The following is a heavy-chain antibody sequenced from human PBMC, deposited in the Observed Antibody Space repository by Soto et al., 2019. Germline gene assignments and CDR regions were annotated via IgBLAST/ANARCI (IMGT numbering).Heavy chain of an antibody. D-gene: IGHD3-22*01. Sequence: ASVKVSCKASGGTFSSYAISWVRQAPGQGLEWMGGIIPIFGTANYAQKFQGRVTITADESTSTAYMELSSLRSEDTAVYYCARARHYYDSSGPTSYYYYGMDVWGQGTTVTVSS. J-gene: IGHJ6*02. V-gene: IGHV1-69*13. CDR2: IIPIFGTA. CDR3: ARARHYYDSSGPTSYYYYGMDV. CDR1: GGTFSSYA.